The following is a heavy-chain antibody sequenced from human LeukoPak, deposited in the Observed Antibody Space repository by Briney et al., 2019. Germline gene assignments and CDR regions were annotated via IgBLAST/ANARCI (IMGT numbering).Heavy chain of an antibody. Sequence: ASVKVSCKASGYTFTSYDINWVRQATGHGLEWLGWMNPNSGNTGYAQKFQGRVTMTRNTSISTVYMELSSLRSEDTAVYYCARGIHSGTYRVSHYGMDVWGQGTTVTVSS. J-gene: IGHJ6*02. CDR1: GYTFTSYD. D-gene: IGHD1-26*01. V-gene: IGHV1-8*01. CDR3: ARGIHSGTYRVSHYGMDV. CDR2: MNPNSGNT.